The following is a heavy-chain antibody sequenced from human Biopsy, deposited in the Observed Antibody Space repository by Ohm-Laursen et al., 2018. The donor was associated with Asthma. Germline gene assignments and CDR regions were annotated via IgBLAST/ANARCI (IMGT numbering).Heavy chain of an antibody. CDR2: IRPNYRGV. J-gene: IGHJ3*01. CDR1: GFAFDYYA. V-gene: IGHV3-23*01. D-gene: IGHD3-22*01. Sequence: SLRLSCAASGFAFDYYAMSWARQAPGEGLAWVATIRPNYRGVDYVDSVKGRFTISRDNSKNTVDLQMRSLRAEDTAIYYCVKGTDEIRGYYTFEVWGQGTMVTVSS. CDR3: VKGTDEIRGYYTFEV.